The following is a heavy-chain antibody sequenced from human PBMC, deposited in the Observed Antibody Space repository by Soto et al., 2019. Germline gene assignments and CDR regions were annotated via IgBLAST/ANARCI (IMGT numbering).Heavy chain of an antibody. CDR2: ITGNGIST. CDR1: RSTFIGNS. D-gene: IGHD2-21*02. V-gene: IGHV3-23*01. J-gene: IGHJ4*02. CDR3: AKGDRDCGGACFSSYFDQ. Sequence: GSLQLTGPASRSTFIGNSMNWVRPAPGKGLEWVSVITGNGISTMYADAVTVRFTISRDNSKNALYLQMNNLRGVDTAVYYCAKGDRDCGGACFSSYFDQWGQGVLVTVYS.